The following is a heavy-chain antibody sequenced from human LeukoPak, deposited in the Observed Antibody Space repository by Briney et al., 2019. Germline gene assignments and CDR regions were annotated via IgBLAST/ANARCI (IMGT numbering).Heavy chain of an antibody. J-gene: IGHJ4*02. CDR2: MSYRGRA. V-gene: IGHV4-39*01. D-gene: IGHD3-22*01. CDR3: ARLTPSRHDSSGRVGYFDH. Sequence: KPSETLSLTCTVSGGSLSSSSSYWGWIRQPPGKGLECIGTMSYRGRAYYNPSLKSRVTTSVDTSQNQLFLKLTSLTAADTAVYYCARLTPSRHDSSGRVGYFDHWGQGALVTVSS. CDR1: GGSLSSSSSY.